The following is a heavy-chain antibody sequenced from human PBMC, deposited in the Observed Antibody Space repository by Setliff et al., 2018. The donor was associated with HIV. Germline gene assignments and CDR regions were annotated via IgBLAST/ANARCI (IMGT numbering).Heavy chain of an antibody. CDR2: IGTSTSNI. Sequence: GGSLRLFCAASGFTFSSYEMNWVRQAPGKGLEWVSYIGTSTSNIYYADSVKGRFTISRDNAKNSLYLQMNSLRVEDTAVYYCATDCAVVGGTGSLDSWGQGTLVTVSS. J-gene: IGHJ4*02. D-gene: IGHD1-26*01. CDR1: GFTFSSYE. CDR3: ATDCAVVGGTGSLDS. V-gene: IGHV3-48*03.